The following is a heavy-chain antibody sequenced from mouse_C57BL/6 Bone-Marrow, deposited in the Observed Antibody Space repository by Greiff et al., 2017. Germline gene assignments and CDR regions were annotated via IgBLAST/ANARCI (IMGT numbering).Heavy chain of an antibody. Sequence: QVQLQQPGAELVMPGASVKLSCKASGYTFTSYWMHWVEQRPGQGLEWIGEMDPTDSYTNYNTQFKGKATLTVDKSSSTAYMQLSSLTSEDSAVYDCGREGDYWGQGTTLTVSS. J-gene: IGHJ2*01. CDR3: GREGDY. CDR2: MDPTDSYT. CDR1: GYTFTSYW. V-gene: IGHV1-69*01.